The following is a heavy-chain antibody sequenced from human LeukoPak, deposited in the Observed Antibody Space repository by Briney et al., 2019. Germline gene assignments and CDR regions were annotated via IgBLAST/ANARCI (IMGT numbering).Heavy chain of an antibody. J-gene: IGHJ6*02. V-gene: IGHV3-30-3*01. CDR2: ISDDGNNE. CDR1: GFTFNKYS. CDR3: AKAVPKYYDFWSGYSNYYYYYGMDV. Sequence: GRSLRLSCATSGFTFNKYSFHWVRQAPGKGLEWVAVISDDGNNEYYADSVKGRFTISRDNSKNTLYLQMNSLRAEDTAVYYCAKAVPKYYDFWSGYSNYYYYYGMDVWGQGTTVTVSS. D-gene: IGHD3-3*01.